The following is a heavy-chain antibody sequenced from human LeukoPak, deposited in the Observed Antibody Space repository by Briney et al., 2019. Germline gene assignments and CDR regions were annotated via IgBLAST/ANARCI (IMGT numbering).Heavy chain of an antibody. CDR3: AKDLRSYYDSSGYIY. J-gene: IGHJ4*02. CDR1: GFTFSSYG. CDR2: ISYDGSNK. D-gene: IGHD3-22*01. V-gene: IGHV3-30*18. Sequence: GGSLRLSCAASGFTFSSYGMHWVRQAQGKGLEWVAVISYDGSNKYYADSVKGRFTISRDNSKNTLYLQMNSLRAEDTAVYYCAKDLRSYYDSSGYIYWGQGTLVTVSS.